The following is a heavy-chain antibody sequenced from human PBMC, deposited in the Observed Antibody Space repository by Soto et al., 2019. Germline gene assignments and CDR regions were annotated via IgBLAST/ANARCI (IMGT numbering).Heavy chain of an antibody. J-gene: IGHJ4*01. Sequence: EVQLVESGGGLVQPVGSLGLSCSASGFTFRVYSMNWVRQAPGKGLEWVSYITSDERTIHYADSVKGRSTISRDNAKNSVYLQMTTLRDEDTAVYYCVRSVEGHFDFWGQGILVTVSS. CDR3: VRSVEGHFDF. V-gene: IGHV3-48*02. D-gene: IGHD6-19*01. CDR1: GFTFRVYS. CDR2: ITSDERTI.